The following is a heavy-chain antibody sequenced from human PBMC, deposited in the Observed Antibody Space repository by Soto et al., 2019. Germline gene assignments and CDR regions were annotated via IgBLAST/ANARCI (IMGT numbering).Heavy chain of an antibody. CDR2: INTDGSTI. D-gene: IGHD4-17*01. Sequence: EVQLVESGGGLVQPGGSLRLSCAASGFTFSSYWMHWVRQAPGKGLVCVSRINTDGSTITYADSVKGRFTISRDNAKSTLYLQMNNLRAEDTAVYFSTRDWRGRLRDAFDIWGQGTMVTVSS. CDR1: GFTFSSYW. V-gene: IGHV3-74*01. J-gene: IGHJ3*02. CDR3: TRDWRGRLRDAFDI.